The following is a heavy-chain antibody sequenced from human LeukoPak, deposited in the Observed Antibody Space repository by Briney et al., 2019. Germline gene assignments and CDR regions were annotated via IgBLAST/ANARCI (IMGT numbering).Heavy chain of an antibody. Sequence: PGGSLRLSCAASGSTFSSYAMNWVRQAPGKGLVWVSSLSGSGGSPNYANSVKGRFTISRDNSKNTLYLQMNSLRAEDTAVYYCANALGGGNTWYYFDCWGQGTLVTVSS. V-gene: IGHV3-23*01. CDR2: LSGSGGSP. J-gene: IGHJ4*02. CDR3: ANALGGGNTWYYFDC. CDR1: GSTFSSYA. D-gene: IGHD6-13*01.